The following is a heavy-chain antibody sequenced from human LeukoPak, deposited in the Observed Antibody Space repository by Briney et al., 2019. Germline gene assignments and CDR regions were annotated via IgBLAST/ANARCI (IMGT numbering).Heavy chain of an antibody. Sequence: GGSLRLSCAASGFTFSSYSMNWVRQAPGKGLEWVSSISSSSSYIYYADSVKGRFTISRDNAKNSLYLQMNSLRAEDTAVYYCARGYCSGDSCYLPEYFQHWGQGTLVTVSS. D-gene: IGHD2-15*01. V-gene: IGHV3-21*01. CDR2: ISSSSSYI. CDR3: ARGYCSGDSCYLPEYFQH. J-gene: IGHJ1*01. CDR1: GFTFSSYS.